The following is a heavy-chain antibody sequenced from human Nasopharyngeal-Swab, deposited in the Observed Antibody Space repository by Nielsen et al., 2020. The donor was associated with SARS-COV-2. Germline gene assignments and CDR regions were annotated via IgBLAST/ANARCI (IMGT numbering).Heavy chain of an antibody. V-gene: IGHV3-23*01. D-gene: IGHD6-13*01. CDR1: GFSFSNYA. J-gene: IGHJ4*02. CDR3: AMGGTWSSGH. Sequence: GESLKISCVASGFSFSNYAVSWVRQAPGKGLEWVSGISSSGDSTYYTGSVKGRFTISRDNSKNTLYLQMNSLRAEDTAVYHCAMGGTWSSGHWGQGTLVTVSS. CDR2: ISSSGDST.